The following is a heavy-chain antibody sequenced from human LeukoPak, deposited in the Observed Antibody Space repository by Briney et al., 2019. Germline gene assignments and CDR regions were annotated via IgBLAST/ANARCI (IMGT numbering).Heavy chain of an antibody. Sequence: ASVKVSCKASGGTFSSYAISWVRQAPGQGLEWMGWINPNSGGTNYAQKFQGRVTMTRDTSISTAYMELSRLRSDDTAVYYCAINWNYGGYFDYWGQGALVTVSS. CDR3: AINWNYGGYFDY. CDR2: INPNSGGT. V-gene: IGHV1-2*02. D-gene: IGHD1-7*01. J-gene: IGHJ4*02. CDR1: GGTFSSYA.